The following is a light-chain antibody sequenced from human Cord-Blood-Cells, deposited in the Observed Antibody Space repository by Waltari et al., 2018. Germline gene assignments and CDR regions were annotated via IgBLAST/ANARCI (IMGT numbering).Light chain of an antibody. J-gene: IGLJ3*02. CDR3: QSYDSSLSGSV. Sequence: SVLPQPPSVSGAPGQRVTISCTGSSSNIGAGYDVHWYQQLPGTAPKLLSYGNSDRPSGVPDRFSGSKSGTSASLAITGLQAEDEADYYCQSYDSSLSGSVFGGGTKLTVL. CDR2: GNS. CDR1: SSNIGAGYD. V-gene: IGLV1-40*01.